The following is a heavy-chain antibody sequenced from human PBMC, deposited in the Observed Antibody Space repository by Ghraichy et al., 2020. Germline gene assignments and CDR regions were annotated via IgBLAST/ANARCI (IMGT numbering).Heavy chain of an antibody. J-gene: IGHJ5*02. V-gene: IGHV1-69*06. CDR1: GGTFRSYA. D-gene: IGHD6-19*01. CDR3: ARDNSGWYNWFDP. CDR2: IIPISGTP. Sequence: SVKVSCKASGGTFRSYAFSWVRQAPGQGLEWMGGIIPISGTPNYAEKFQGRVTITADISTNTVYMELSSLRSEDTAMYFCARDNSGWYNWFDPWGQGTLVTVSS.